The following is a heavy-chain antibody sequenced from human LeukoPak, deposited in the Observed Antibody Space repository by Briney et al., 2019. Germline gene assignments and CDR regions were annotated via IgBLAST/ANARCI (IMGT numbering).Heavy chain of an antibody. CDR1: GGSISSNY. V-gene: IGHV4-59*01. Sequence: SETLSLTCTVAGGSISSNYWSWLRQPPGKGLEWIGYFYDSGGTNYNPSLKSRVTTSVDTSKNQFSLKLDSVTAADTAIYYCARGGGSTEYWGQGILVTVSS. J-gene: IGHJ4*02. CDR2: FYDSGGT. CDR3: ARGGGSTEY. D-gene: IGHD4-17*01.